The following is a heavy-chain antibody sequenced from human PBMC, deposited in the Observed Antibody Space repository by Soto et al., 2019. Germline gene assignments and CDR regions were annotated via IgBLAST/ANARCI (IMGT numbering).Heavy chain of an antibody. V-gene: IGHV3-73*01. J-gene: IGHJ5*02. CDR3: TRDPRNYYDSIGSANWFDP. CDR1: GFTFSGSA. CDR2: IRSKTNSYAT. D-gene: IGHD3-22*01. Sequence: GGSLRLSCAASGFTFSGSAMHWVRQASGKGLEWVGRIRSKTNSYATAYAASVKGRFTISRDDSKDTAYLQMNSLKTEDTAVYYCTRDPRNYYDSIGSANWFDPWGQGTLVTVSS.